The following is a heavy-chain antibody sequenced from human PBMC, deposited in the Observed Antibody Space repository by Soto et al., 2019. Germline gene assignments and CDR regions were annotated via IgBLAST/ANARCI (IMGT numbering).Heavy chain of an antibody. CDR3: ARDVGITGTTSPY. V-gene: IGHV1-69*06. CDR1: GGTFSSYA. J-gene: IGHJ4*02. CDR2: IIPIFGTA. D-gene: IGHD1-7*01. Sequence: SVKVSCKASGGTFSSYAISWVRQAPGQGLEWMGGIIPIFGTANYAQKFQGRVTITADKSTSTAYMELSSLRSEDTAVYYCARDVGITGTTSPYWGQGTLVTVSS.